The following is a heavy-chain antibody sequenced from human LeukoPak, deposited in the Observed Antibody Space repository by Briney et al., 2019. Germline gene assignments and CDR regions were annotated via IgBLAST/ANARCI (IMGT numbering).Heavy chain of an antibody. V-gene: IGHV3-66*01. CDR2: IYSGGST. Sequence: GGSLRLSCAASGFTVSSNYVSWVRQAPGKGLEWVSVIYSGGSTYYADSVKGRFTISRDNSKNTLYLQMNSLRAEDTAVYYCARGSASYYGSGSYYYWGQGTLVIVSS. J-gene: IGHJ4*02. CDR1: GFTVSSNY. D-gene: IGHD3-10*01. CDR3: ARGSASYYGSGSYYY.